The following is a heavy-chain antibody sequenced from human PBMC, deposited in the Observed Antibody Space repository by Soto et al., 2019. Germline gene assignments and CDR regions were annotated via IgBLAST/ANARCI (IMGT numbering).Heavy chain of an antibody. V-gene: IGHV4-59*01. CDR1: GGSISSYY. CDR3: ARLNPDFWSGYYTGRGFDY. J-gene: IGHJ4*02. CDR2: IYYSGST. D-gene: IGHD3-3*01. Sequence: PSETLSLTCTVSGGSISSYYWSWIRQPPGKGLEWIGYIYYSGSTNYNPSLKSRVTISVDTSKNQFSLKLSSVTAADTAVYYCARLNPDFWSGYYTGRGFDYWGQGTLVTVPS.